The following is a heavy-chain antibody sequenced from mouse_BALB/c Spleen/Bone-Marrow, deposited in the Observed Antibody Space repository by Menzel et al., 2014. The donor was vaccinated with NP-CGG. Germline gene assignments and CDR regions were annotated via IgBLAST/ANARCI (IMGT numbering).Heavy chain of an antibody. CDR1: GYTFSDYN. CDR3: ARTPNPYYYGNFYGWYFDV. CDR2: IYPYSGGT. V-gene: IGHV1S29*02. J-gene: IGHJ1*01. Sequence: EVQVVESGPELVKPGASVKISCKASGYTFSDYNMHWVKQSHGKSLEWIGYIYPYSGGTDYNQKFRSKATLTVDNSSSTAYMELRSLTSEDSAVYYCARTPNPYYYGNFYGWYFDVWGAGTTVTVSS. D-gene: IGHD1-1*01.